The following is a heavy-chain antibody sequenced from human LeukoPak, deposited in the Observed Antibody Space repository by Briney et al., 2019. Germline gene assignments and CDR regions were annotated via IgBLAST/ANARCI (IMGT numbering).Heavy chain of an antibody. Sequence: GGSLRLSCAASVFTFSNYAMSWVRQAPGKGLERVSSISGGSTYYADSVKGRFTISRDNSKNTLFLQMNSLRAEDTAVYYCAKGVSSLTFSFDYWGQGTLVTVSS. CDR2: ISGGST. D-gene: IGHD6-13*01. CDR3: AKGVSSLTFSFDY. J-gene: IGHJ4*02. CDR1: VFTFSNYA. V-gene: IGHV3-23*01.